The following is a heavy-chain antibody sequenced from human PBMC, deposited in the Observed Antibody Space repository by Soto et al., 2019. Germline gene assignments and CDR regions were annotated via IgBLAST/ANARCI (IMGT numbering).Heavy chain of an antibody. Sequence: SETLSLTCTVSGCSISSFAYYWGWIRQPPGKGLEWIGTVYYNENTYYNPSLKSRVTISVDTAKNQFSLNLRSVTAADTAIYFCARRERYYGSPGWFDPWGQGTLVTVSS. V-gene: IGHV4-39*01. J-gene: IGHJ5*02. CDR2: VYYNENT. CDR3: ARRERYYGSPGWFDP. CDR1: GCSISSFAYY. D-gene: IGHD3-10*01.